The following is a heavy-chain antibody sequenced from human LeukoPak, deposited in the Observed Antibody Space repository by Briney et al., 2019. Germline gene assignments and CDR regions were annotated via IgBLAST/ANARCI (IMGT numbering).Heavy chain of an antibody. D-gene: IGHD3-3*01. J-gene: IGHJ4*02. CDR1: GGSISSGGYY. CDR2: IYYSGST. V-gene: IGHV4-31*03. CDR3: ARGGRFLKYFDY. Sequence: NPSQTLSLTCTVSGGSISSGGYYWSWIRQHPGKGLEWIGYIYYSGSTYYNPSLKSRVTISVDTSKNQFSLKLSSVTAADTAVYYCARGGRFLKYFDYWGQGTLVTVSS.